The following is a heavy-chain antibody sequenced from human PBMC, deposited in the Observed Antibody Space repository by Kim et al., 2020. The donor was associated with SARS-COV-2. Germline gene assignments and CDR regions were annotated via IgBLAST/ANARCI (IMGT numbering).Heavy chain of an antibody. Sequence: SETLSLTCTVSGGSISSGGYYWSWIRQHPGKGLEWIGYIYYSGSTYYNPSLKSRVTISVDTSKNQFSLKLSSVTAADTAVYYCARVSRGDYVGLSFDYWGQGTLVTVSS. V-gene: IGHV4-31*03. CDR1: GGSISSGGYY. CDR3: ARVSRGDYVGLSFDY. J-gene: IGHJ4*02. D-gene: IGHD4-17*01. CDR2: IYYSGST.